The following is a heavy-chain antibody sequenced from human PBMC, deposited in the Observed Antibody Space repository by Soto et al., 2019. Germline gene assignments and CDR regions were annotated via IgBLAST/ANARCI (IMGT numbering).Heavy chain of an antibody. Sequence: SETLSLTCAVYGGSFSGYYWSWIRQPPGKGLEWIGEINHSGSTNYNPSLKSRVTISVDTSKNQFSLKLSSVTAADTAVYYCARDPTTIIGFKRYYFDYWGQGTLVTVSS. CDR3: ARDPTTIIGFKRYYFDY. J-gene: IGHJ4*02. D-gene: IGHD3-22*01. CDR2: INHSGST. V-gene: IGHV4-34*01. CDR1: GGSFSGYY.